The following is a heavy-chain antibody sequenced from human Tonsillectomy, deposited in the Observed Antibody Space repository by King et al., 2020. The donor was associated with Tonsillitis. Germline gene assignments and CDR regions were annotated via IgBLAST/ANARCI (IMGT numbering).Heavy chain of an antibody. D-gene: IGHD1-20*01. V-gene: IGHV2-26*01. CDR3: ARTTRYNWNYDGMDV. Sequence: VPLPESGPVLVPPPATLPLPCPVSGFSLRPASMGVSWLRPPPGKALAWLAHLFSHDENSSSTSLKSRLTLSPDTSNSPVVLPMTNMGPVDTATYYCARTTRYNWNYDGMDVWGQGTTVTVSS. CDR1: GFSLRPASMG. J-gene: IGHJ6*02. CDR2: LFSHDEN.